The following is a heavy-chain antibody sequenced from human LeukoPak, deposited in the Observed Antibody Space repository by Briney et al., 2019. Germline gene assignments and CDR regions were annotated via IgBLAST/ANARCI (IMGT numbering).Heavy chain of an antibody. V-gene: IGHV3-23*01. J-gene: IGHJ4*02. CDR2: ISGSGGST. CDR1: GFSFSDYA. Sequence: PGGSLRLSCAASGFSFSDYAMNWVRLAPGTGLQWVSSISGSGGSTYYADSVKGRFSISRDNSKNTLSLQMNSLRAEDTALYYCVKGGQRYDFWRFDYWGQGTVVTVSS. D-gene: IGHD3-3*01. CDR3: VKGGQRYDFWRFDY.